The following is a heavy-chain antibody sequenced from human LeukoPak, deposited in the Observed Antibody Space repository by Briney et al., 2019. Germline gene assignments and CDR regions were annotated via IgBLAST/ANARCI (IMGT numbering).Heavy chain of an antibody. J-gene: IGHJ2*01. Sequence: GRSQRLSCAASGFTFSSYAMHWVRQAPGKGLEWVAVISYDGSNKYYADSVKGRFTISRDNSKNTLYLQMNSLRAEDTAVYYCARDRGGDGNWYFDLWGRGTLVTVSS. CDR1: GFTFSSYA. CDR2: ISYDGSNK. V-gene: IGHV3-30*04. CDR3: ARDRGGDGNWYFDL. D-gene: IGHD3-16*01.